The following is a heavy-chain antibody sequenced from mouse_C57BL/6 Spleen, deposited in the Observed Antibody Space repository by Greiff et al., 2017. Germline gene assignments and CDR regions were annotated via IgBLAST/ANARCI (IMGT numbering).Heavy chain of an antibody. CDR1: GYAFSSYW. CDR2: IYPGDGDT. J-gene: IGHJ2*01. Sequence: QVQLQQSGAELVKPGASVKISCKASGYAFSSYWMNWVKQRPGKGLEWIGQIYPGDGDTNYNGKFKGKATLTADKSSSTAYMQLSSLTSEDSAVYFCARLGPRPLFDYWGQGTTLTVSS. CDR3: ARLGPRPLFDY. D-gene: IGHD4-1*01. V-gene: IGHV1-80*01.